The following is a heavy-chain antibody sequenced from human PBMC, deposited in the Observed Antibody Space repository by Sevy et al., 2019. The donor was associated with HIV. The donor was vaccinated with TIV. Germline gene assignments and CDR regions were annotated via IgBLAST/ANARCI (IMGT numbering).Heavy chain of an antibody. Sequence: GESLKISCKDPGDTFLKYWIGWVRQMPGKGLEWVAIINPGESDTKYSPALQGQVTISADKSITTVYLQWSSLKASDTAMYYCARHWHSHYSNDWPDYWGQGTLVTVSS. CDR1: GDTFLKYW. D-gene: IGHD6-13*01. V-gene: IGHV5-51*01. CDR2: INPGESDT. J-gene: IGHJ4*02. CDR3: ARHWHSHYSNDWPDY.